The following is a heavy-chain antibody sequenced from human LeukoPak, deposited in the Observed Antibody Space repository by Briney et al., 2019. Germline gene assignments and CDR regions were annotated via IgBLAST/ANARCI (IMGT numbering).Heavy chain of an antibody. CDR3: ARDLLGYSSSWYKGWFDP. D-gene: IGHD6-13*01. CDR1: GYTFTGYY. Sequence: GASVKVSCKASGYTFTGYYMHWVRQAPGQGLGWMGWINPNSGGTNYAQKFQGRVTMTRDTSISTAYMELSRLRSDDTAVYYCARDLLGYSSSWYKGWFDPWGQGTLVTVSS. CDR2: INPNSGGT. V-gene: IGHV1-2*02. J-gene: IGHJ5*02.